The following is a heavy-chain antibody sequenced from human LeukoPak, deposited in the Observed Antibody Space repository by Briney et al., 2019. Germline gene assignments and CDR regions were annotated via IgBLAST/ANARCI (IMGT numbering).Heavy chain of an antibody. CDR1: GFTFSSYW. CDR3: ARDRDWNSGFDY. CDR2: ISSRSTYI. V-gene: IGHV3-21*01. J-gene: IGHJ4*02. Sequence: GGSLRLSCAASGFTFSSYWMSWVRQAPGKGLERVSSISSRSTYIYHADSVKGRFTISRDNARNSLYLQMNSLRAEDTAVYYCARDRDWNSGFDYWGQGTLVTVSS. D-gene: IGHD1-7*01.